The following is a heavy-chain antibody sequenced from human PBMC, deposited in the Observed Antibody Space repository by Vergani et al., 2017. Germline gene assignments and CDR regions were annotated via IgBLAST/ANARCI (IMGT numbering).Heavy chain of an antibody. CDR3: SRGGFYTSRNDFKFYGLGV. D-gene: IGHD3-3*01. J-gene: IGHJ6*02. CDR1: RYPFSRYG. CDR2: ISAYSGET. V-gene: IGHV1-18*01. Sequence: QAQLVQSGAEVKKPGASVRVSCKASRYPFSRYGISWVRQAPGQGLEWMGWISAYSGETRYARSLQGRVTMTTDASTNTAYMSLRSLRSDDTAIYYRSRGGFYTSRNDFKFYGLGVWGQGTTVTVTS.